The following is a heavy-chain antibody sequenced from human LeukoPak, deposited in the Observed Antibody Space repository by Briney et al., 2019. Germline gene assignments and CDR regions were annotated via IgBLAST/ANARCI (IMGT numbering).Heavy chain of an antibody. V-gene: IGHV4-31*03. D-gene: IGHD5-12*01. Sequence: PSETLSLTCTVSGDSISSGGNYWSWLRQHPGKGLEWIGYIYYSGSTYYNPSLKSRLTISVDTSKNQFSLKLSSVTAVDTAVYYCARWGNSGYASGYFDYWGQGTLVTVSS. CDR1: GDSISSGGNY. J-gene: IGHJ4*02. CDR2: IYYSGST. CDR3: ARWGNSGYASGYFDY.